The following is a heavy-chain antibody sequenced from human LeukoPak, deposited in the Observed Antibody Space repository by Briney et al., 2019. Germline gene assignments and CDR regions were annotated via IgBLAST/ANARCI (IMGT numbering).Heavy chain of an antibody. CDR2: IYYSGST. D-gene: IGHD3-10*01. CDR1: DGSTTGTRYY. J-gene: IGHJ4*02. Sequence: SETLSLTCTVSDGSTTGTRYYWGWFRQHPGKGLEWIGYIYYSGSTYYNPSLKSRVTISVDTSKNQFSLKLSSVTAADTAVYYCAREAYGSGSNDYWGQGTLVTVSS. CDR3: AREAYGSGSNDY. V-gene: IGHV4-31*03.